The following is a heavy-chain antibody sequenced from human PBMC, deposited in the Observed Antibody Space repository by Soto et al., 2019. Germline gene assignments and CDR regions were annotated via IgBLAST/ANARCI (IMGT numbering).Heavy chain of an antibody. V-gene: IGHV3-66*01. D-gene: IGHD2-15*01. CDR1: GLTVSSNY. Sequence: EVQLVESGGGLVQPGGSLRLSCAASGLTVSSNYMSWVRQAPGKGLEWVSAIYSGGSTYYADSVKGRFTISRDNSKNTLYLQMNSLRVEDTAVYYCAGLASRAVVPRDYWGQGTLVTVSS. CDR3: AGLASRAVVPRDY. J-gene: IGHJ4*02. CDR2: IYSGGST.